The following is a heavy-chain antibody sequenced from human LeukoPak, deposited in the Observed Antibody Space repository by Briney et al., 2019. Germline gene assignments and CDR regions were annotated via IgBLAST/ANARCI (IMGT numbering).Heavy chain of an antibody. V-gene: IGHV3-21*01. J-gene: IGHJ4*02. CDR3: ARDTPAVTIFGVVTTYGDY. D-gene: IGHD3-3*01. CDR2: ISSSSSYI. Sequence: SGGSLRLSCAVSGLKFTDAWMNWVRQAPGKGLEWVSSISSSSSYIYYADSVKGRFTISRDNAKNSLYLQMNSLRAEDTAVYYCARDTPAVTIFGVVTTYGDYWGQGTLVTVSS. CDR1: GLKFTDAW.